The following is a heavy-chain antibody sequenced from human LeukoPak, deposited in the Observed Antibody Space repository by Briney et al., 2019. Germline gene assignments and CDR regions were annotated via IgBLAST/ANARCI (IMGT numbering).Heavy chain of an antibody. CDR3: AVGGLPAAAGHYYYYYYMDV. CDR1: GGTFSSSA. J-gene: IGHJ6*03. V-gene: IGHV1-69*05. Sequence: ASVKVSCKASGGTFSSSAISWVRQAPGQGLEWMGGIIPTFGTANYAQKFQGRVTITTDESTSTAYMELSSLRSEDTAVYYCAVGGLPAAAGHYYYYYYMDVWGKGTTVTVSS. CDR2: IIPTFGTA. D-gene: IGHD6-13*01.